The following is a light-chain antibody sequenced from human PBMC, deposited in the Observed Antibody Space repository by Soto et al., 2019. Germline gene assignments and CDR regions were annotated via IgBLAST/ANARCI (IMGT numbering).Light chain of an antibody. V-gene: IGKV3-20*01. CDR3: QQYGSSPRT. CDR1: QSVSSSY. Sequence: EIVLTQSPGTLSLSPGERAKLYCRASQSVSSSYLAWYQQKPGQAPRLLIYGASSRATGIPDRFSGSGSGTDFTLTISRLEPEDFAVYYCQQYGSSPRTFGQGTKVDIK. J-gene: IGKJ1*01. CDR2: GAS.